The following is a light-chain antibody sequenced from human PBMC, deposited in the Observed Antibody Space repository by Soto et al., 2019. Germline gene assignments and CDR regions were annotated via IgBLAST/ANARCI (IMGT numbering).Light chain of an antibody. CDR3: QQYGSSRFT. Sequence: EIVLTQSPGTLSLSPGEIATLSCRASQSVSGSYLAWYQQKPGQAPRLLIYGASSRATGIPDRFSGSGSGTDFTLTISRLEPEDFAVYYCQQYGSSRFTFGPGTKVDIK. CDR2: GAS. V-gene: IGKV3-20*01. CDR1: QSVSGSY. J-gene: IGKJ3*01.